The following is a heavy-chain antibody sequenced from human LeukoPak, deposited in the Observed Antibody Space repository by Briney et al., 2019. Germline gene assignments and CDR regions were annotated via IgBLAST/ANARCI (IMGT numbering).Heavy chain of an antibody. CDR3: AKDKAVAGTGDAFDI. CDR2: ISWDGGST. D-gene: IGHD6-19*01. J-gene: IGHJ3*02. Sequence: GGSLRLSCAASGFTFDDYAMHWVRQAPGKGLEWVSLISWDGGSTYYADSVKGRFTISRDNSKNSLYLQMNSLRAEDTALYYCAKDKAVAGTGDAFDIWGQGTMVTVSS. V-gene: IGHV3-43D*03. CDR1: GFTFDDYA.